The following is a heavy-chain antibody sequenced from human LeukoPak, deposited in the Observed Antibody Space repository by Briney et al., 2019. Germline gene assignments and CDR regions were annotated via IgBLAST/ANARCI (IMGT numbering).Heavy chain of an antibody. CDR2: INWNGGST. Sequence: PGGSLRLSCAASGFTFDDYGMSWVRQAPGKGLEWVSGINWNGGSTGYADSVKGRFTISRDNAKNSLYLQMNSLRAEDTALYYCARAFHPEVVVNRVGAFDIWGQGTTVTVSS. CDR1: GFTFDDYG. CDR3: ARAFHPEVVVNRVGAFDI. D-gene: IGHD3-22*01. V-gene: IGHV3-20*04. J-gene: IGHJ3*02.